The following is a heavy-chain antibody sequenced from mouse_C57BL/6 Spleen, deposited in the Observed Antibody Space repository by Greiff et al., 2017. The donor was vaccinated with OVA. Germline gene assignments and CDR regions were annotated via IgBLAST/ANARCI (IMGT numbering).Heavy chain of an antibody. J-gene: IGHJ2*01. V-gene: IGHV5-6*01. CDR1: GFTFSSYG. D-gene: IGHD1-1*01. CDR3: AREGSSYFDY. CDR2: ISSGGSYT. Sequence: EVMLVESGGDLVKPGGSLKLSCAASGFTFSSYGMSWVRQTPDKRLEWVATISSGGSYTYYPDSVKGRFTISRDNAKNTLYLQMSSLESEDTAMYYCAREGSSYFDYWGQGTTLTVSS.